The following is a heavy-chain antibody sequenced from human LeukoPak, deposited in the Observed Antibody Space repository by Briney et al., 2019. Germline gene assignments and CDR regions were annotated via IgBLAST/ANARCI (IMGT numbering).Heavy chain of an antibody. Sequence: GGSLRLSCAASGFTFRSHWMSWVRQAPGKGLEWVANIKHDGSEKSYVDSVKGRFTISRDNAKKSVHLQMNSLRSEDTAVYYCATDSRITGTAYFDYWGQGTLVTVSS. D-gene: IGHD1-7*01. CDR2: IKHDGSEK. V-gene: IGHV3-7*03. CDR1: GFTFRSHW. CDR3: ATDSRITGTAYFDY. J-gene: IGHJ4*02.